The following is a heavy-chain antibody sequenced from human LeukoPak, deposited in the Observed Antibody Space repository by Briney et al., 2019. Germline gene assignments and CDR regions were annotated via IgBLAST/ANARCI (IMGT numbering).Heavy chain of an antibody. V-gene: IGHV3-30*02. CDR3: AKDPAMERGSGCFDY. Sequence: GGSLRLSCATSGFSLSRNGMHWVRQAPGQGLEWVAFILSDGSYEYYADSVKGRFTISRDTSRNTLFLQMNSLRTEDTAVYYCAKDPAMERGSGCFDYWGQGTLVTVSS. J-gene: IGHJ4*02. D-gene: IGHD3-3*01. CDR1: GFSLSRNG. CDR2: ILSDGSYE.